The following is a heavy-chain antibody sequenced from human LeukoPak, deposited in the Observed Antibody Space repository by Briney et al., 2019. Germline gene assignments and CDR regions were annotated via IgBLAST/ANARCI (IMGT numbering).Heavy chain of an antibody. J-gene: IGHJ4*02. CDR1: GFTFSSYS. CDR2: ISITSDTI. CDR3: TRVGYIDEGIDY. Sequence: SGGSLRLSCVASGFTFSSYSMNWVRQAPGKGLEWVSYISITSDTIYYAESVKGRFTISRDNAKNSLSLQMNSLRGEDTAIYYCTRVGYIDEGIDYWGQGTLVTVSS. D-gene: IGHD5-24*01. V-gene: IGHV3-48*01.